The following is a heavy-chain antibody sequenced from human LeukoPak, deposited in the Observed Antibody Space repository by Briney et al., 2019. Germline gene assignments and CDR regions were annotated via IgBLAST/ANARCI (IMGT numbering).Heavy chain of an antibody. CDR1: GDSISSSSYY. CDR3: ARGERAQSGAFDI. CDR2: IYHSGST. Sequence: SESLSLTCTVSGDSISSSSYYWGWIRQPPGKGLEWIGFIYHSGSTYYHPSLKSRVTISVDRSKNQFSLKLSSVTAADTAVYYCARGERAQSGAFDIWGQGTMVTVSS. V-gene: IGHV4-30-2*01. D-gene: IGHD1-1*01. J-gene: IGHJ3*02.